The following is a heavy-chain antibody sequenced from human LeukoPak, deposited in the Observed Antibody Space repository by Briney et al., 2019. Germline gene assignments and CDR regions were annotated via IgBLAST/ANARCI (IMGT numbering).Heavy chain of an antibody. D-gene: IGHD2-15*01. V-gene: IGHV1-8*01. CDR2: MNPNSGNT. CDR3: ARGPPPYCSGDSCYSFLYLHH. J-gene: IGHJ1*01. CDR1: GYTFTSYD. Sequence: ASVKVSCKASGYTFTSYDINWVRQATGQGLEWMGWMNPNSGNTGYEQKFQVRGTMTRYTAKSTAYLELSILSSEDKAVYFCARGPPPYCSGDSCYSFLYLHHWGQGTLVTVSS.